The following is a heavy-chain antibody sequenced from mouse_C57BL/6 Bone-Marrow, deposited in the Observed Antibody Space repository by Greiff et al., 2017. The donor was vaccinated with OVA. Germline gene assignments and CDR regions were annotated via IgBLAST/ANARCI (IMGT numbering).Heavy chain of an antibody. J-gene: IGHJ2*01. CDR3: ARMGIYDGSPLDY. Sequence: VKLMESGAELARPGASVKLSCKASGYTFTSYGISWVKQRTGQGLEWIGEIYPRSGNTYYNEKFKGKATLTADKSSSTAYMELRSLTSEDSAVYFCARMGIYDGSPLDYWGKGTTLTVSS. V-gene: IGHV1-81*01. CDR2: IYPRSGNT. CDR1: GYTFTSYG. D-gene: IGHD2-3*01.